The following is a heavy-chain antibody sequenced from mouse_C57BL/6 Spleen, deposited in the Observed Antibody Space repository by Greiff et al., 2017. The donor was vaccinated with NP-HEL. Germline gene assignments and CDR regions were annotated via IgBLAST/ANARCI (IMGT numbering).Heavy chain of an antibody. J-gene: IGHJ1*03. CDR2: INPNYGTT. D-gene: IGHD1-1*01. Sequence: EVQLQQSGPELVKPGASVKISCKASGYSFTDYNMNWVKQSNGKSLEWIGVINPNYGTTSYNQKFKGKATLTVDQSSSTAYMQLNILTSGVSAVYYCARMEAVVARDWYFDVWGTGTTVTVSS. CDR3: ARMEAVVARDWYFDV. CDR1: GYSFTDYN. V-gene: IGHV1-39*01.